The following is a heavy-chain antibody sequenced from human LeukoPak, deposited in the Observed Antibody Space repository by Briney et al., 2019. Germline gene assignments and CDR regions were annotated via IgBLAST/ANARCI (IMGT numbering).Heavy chain of an antibody. CDR3: TRDRGAYNLYDY. CDR2: IRSKAYGETA. Sequence: GGSLRLSCTASGFTFGDYAMSWIRQAPGKGLEWVGFIRSKAYGETADYAASVKGRFTISRDDSKAIAYLQMNSLKTEDTAVYHCTRDRGAYNLYDYWGQGALVTVTS. CDR1: GFTFGDYA. J-gene: IGHJ4*02. V-gene: IGHV3-49*03. D-gene: IGHD1-1*01.